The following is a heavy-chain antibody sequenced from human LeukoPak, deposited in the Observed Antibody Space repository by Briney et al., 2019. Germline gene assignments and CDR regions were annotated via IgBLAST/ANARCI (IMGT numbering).Heavy chain of an antibody. V-gene: IGHV3-23*01. D-gene: IGHD2-21*02. CDR1: GFTFSSYA. Sequence: GGSLRLSCAASGFTFSSYAMSWVRQAPGKGLECVSVISGSGGSTYYADSVKGRFTISRDNSKNTLYLQMNSLRAEDTAVYYCARDCGSDCSQAFDLWGQGTMVTVSS. J-gene: IGHJ3*01. CDR2: ISGSGGST. CDR3: ARDCGSDCSQAFDL.